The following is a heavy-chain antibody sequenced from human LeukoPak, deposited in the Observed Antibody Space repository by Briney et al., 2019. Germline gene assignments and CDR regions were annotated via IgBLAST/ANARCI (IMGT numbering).Heavy chain of an antibody. J-gene: IGHJ6*02. V-gene: IGHV3-30*18. CDR1: GFTFSSYG. D-gene: IGHD2-15*01. CDR3: AKRVVAATPRYYYYGMDV. Sequence: PGRSLRLSCAASGFTFSSYGMHWVRQAPGKGLEWVAVISYDGSNKYYADSVKGRFTISRDNSKNTLYLQMNSLRAEDTAMYYCAKRVVAATPRYYYYGMDVWGQGTTVTVSS. CDR2: ISYDGSNK.